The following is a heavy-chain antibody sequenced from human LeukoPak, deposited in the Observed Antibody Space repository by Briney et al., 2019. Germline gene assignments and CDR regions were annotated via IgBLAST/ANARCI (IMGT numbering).Heavy chain of an antibody. D-gene: IGHD6-13*01. V-gene: IGHV3-23*01. CDR2: ISGSGGST. CDR3: ARGSSSWYVEYYYYYYMDV. CDR1: GFTFSSYA. J-gene: IGHJ6*03. Sequence: GGSLTLSCAASGFTFSSYAMSWVRQAPGKGLEWVSAISGSGGSTYYADSVKGRFTISTDNSKNTLYLQMNSLRAEDTAVYYCARGSSSWYVEYYYYYYMDVWGKGTTVTVSS.